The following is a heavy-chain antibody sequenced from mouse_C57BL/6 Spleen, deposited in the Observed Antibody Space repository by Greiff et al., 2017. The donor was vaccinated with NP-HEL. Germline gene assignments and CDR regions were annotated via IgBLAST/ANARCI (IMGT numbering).Heavy chain of an antibody. J-gene: IGHJ4*01. D-gene: IGHD5-1-1*01. V-gene: IGHV2-6*01. CDR1: GFSLTSYG. CDR3: ARRDTIRAMDY. Sequence: QVHVKQSGPGLVAPSQSLSITCTVSGFSLTSYGVDWVRQSPGKGLEWLGVIWGVGSTNYNSALKSRLSISKDNSKSQVFLKMNSLQTDDTAMYYCARRDTIRAMDYWGQGTSVTVSS. CDR2: IWGVGST.